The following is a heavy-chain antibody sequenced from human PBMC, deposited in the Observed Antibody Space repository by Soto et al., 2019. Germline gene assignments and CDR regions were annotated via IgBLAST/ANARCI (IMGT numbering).Heavy chain of an antibody. CDR1: GNTFTSYD. CDR3: ARGRASGSYYLLDY. V-gene: IGHV1-8*01. D-gene: IGHD3-10*01. Sequence: ASVKVSCKASGNTFTSYDINWVRQATGHGLEWMGWINPNSGNIGYAQKFQGRVTMTRDTAIRTAYMEVSTLRSDDTAVYYCARGRASGSYYLLDYWGQGTLVTVSS. J-gene: IGHJ4*02. CDR2: INPNSGNI.